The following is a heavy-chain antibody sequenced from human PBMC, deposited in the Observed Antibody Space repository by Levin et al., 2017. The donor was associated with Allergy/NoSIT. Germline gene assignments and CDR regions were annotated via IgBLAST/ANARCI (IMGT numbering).Heavy chain of an antibody. CDR3: AKASGMATFKGRGGFDF. CDR1: GGSISTYY. D-gene: IGHD5-24*01. CDR2: IYYSGST. V-gene: IGHV4-59*01. Sequence: SQTLSLTCTVSGGSISTYYWSWIRQTPGKELEWIGYIYYSGSTNYNPSLKSRVTISVDTSKNQFSLNLSSVTAADTAVYYCAKASGMATFKGRGGFDFWGHGTLVTVSS. J-gene: IGHJ4*01.